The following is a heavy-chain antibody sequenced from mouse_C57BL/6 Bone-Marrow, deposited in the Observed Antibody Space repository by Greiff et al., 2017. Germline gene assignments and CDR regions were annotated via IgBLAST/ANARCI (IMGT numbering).Heavy chain of an antibody. V-gene: IGHV5-17*01. J-gene: IGHJ3*01. CDR1: GFTFSDYG. CDR3: AVPFAY. Sequence: EVKLVESGGGLVKPGGSLKLSCAASGFTFSDYGMHWVRQAPEKGLAWVAYISSGSSTIYYADTVKGRFTISRDNAKNTLFLQMTSLWSEYTAMYYCAVPFAYWGQGTLVTVSA. CDR2: ISSGSSTI.